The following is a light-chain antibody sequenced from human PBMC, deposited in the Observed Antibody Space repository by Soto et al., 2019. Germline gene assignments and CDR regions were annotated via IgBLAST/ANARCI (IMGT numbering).Light chain of an antibody. CDR1: HDITSY. V-gene: IGKV1-33*01. CDR3: QKCDYLPI. J-gene: IGKJ3*01. Sequence: DIQMTQSPSSLSASVGDRFTFTCRASHDITSYLNWYQHKPGKAPKLLIYDASILEAGVPSRFSGSGSGTDFTFTISSLQPEDVATYYCQKCDYLPIFGPGTTVDFK. CDR2: DAS.